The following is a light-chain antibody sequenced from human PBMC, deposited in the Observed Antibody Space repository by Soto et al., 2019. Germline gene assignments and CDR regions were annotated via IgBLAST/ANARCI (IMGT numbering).Light chain of an antibody. V-gene: IGLV1-40*01. CDR3: QSYDSSLSGWV. CDR2: GNS. Sequence: QSVLTQPPSVSVAPGQRVTISCTGSSSNIGAIYDVHWYPQLPGTAPKLLIYGNSNRPSGVPDRFAGSKSGTSASLAITGLRAEDEADYYCQSYDSSLSGWVFGGGTKLTVL. CDR1: SSNIGAIYD. J-gene: IGLJ3*02.